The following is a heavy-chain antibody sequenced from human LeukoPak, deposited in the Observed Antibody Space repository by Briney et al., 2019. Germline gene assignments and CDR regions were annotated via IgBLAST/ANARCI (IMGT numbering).Heavy chain of an antibody. CDR3: ASTLTYYYGSGSYYIDC. J-gene: IGHJ4*02. CDR2: IFYSGST. D-gene: IGHD3-10*01. Sequence: SAETLCLTCTVSGASIRSSSYYWGRIRQPPGRGLEWIGSIFYSGSTSYNPSTTSRAYISVDKSKNQFSLKLRSVTAADTAVYYCASTLTYYYGSGSYYIDCWGQGSLASVSS. CDR1: GASIRSSSYY. V-gene: IGHV4-39*01.